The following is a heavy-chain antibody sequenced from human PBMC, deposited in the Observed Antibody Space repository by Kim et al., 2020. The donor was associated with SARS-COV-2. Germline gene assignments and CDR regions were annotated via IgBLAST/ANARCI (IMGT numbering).Heavy chain of an antibody. Sequence: SETLSLTCTVSGASITSGDYYWSWIRQPPGKGLEWIGYSSYSGTTYYNPFLKSRAIISVDTSKNQFSLKLSSESAADTAVYYCARVAGDSGPYPYYFDSWGQGTLVTVSS. CDR2: SSYSGTT. CDR3: ARVAGDSGPYPYYFDS. CDR1: GASITSGDYY. D-gene: IGHD3-10*01. V-gene: IGHV4-30-4*01. J-gene: IGHJ4*02.